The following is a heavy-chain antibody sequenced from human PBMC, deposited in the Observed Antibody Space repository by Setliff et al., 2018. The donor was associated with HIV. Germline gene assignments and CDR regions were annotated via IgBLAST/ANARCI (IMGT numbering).Heavy chain of an antibody. D-gene: IGHD3-10*01. Sequence: SETLSLTCTVSGDSISGSSYYWGWIRQPPGKGLEWIGSIFYTGSTYYNPSLKSRVTISVDTSKNQFSLKLSSVTAADTAVYYCARVGDYGSGGWFDPWGQGTLVTVSS. J-gene: IGHJ5*02. CDR3: ARVGDYGSGGWFDP. CDR1: GDSISGSSYY. V-gene: IGHV4-39*07. CDR2: IFYTGST.